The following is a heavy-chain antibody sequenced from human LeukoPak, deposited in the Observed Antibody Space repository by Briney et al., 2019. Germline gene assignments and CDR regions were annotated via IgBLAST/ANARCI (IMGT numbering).Heavy chain of an antibody. J-gene: IGHJ5*02. CDR1: GYTFTGYY. CDR3: ARTRDYDSSGYYAP. CDR2: INPNSGGT. Sequence: ASVKVSCKASGYTFTGYYMHWVRQAPGQELEWMGWINPNSGGTNYAQKFQGRVTMTRDTSISTAYMELSRLRSDDTAVYYCARTRDYDSSGYYAPWGQGTLVTVSS. V-gene: IGHV1-2*02. D-gene: IGHD3-22*01.